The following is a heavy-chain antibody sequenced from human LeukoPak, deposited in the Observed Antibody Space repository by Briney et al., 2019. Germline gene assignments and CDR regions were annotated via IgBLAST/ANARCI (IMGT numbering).Heavy chain of an antibody. D-gene: IGHD5-12*01. Sequence: SETLSLTCTVSGVSISSGDYYWSWIRQPPGKGLEWIGYIYYSGNTYYNPSLKSRFTISVDTSNDQFSLKLSSVTAADTALYYCARDYSGYHLLDYWGQGTLVTVSS. CDR3: ARDYSGYHLLDY. V-gene: IGHV4-30-4*08. CDR1: GVSISSGDYY. J-gene: IGHJ4*02. CDR2: IYYSGNT.